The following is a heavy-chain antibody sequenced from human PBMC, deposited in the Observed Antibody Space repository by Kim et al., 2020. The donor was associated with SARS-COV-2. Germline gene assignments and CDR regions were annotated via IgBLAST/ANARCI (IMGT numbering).Heavy chain of an antibody. J-gene: IGHJ6*02. CDR3: ASGYCSGGSCYQGYYYGMDV. Sequence: SVKVSCKASGGTFSSYAISWVRQAPGQGLEWMGGIIPIFGTANYAQKFQGRVTITADESTSTAYMELSSLRSEDTAVYYCASGYCSGGSCYQGYYYGMDVWGQGTTVTVSS. CDR2: IIPIFGTA. D-gene: IGHD2-15*01. CDR1: GGTFSSYA. V-gene: IGHV1-69*13.